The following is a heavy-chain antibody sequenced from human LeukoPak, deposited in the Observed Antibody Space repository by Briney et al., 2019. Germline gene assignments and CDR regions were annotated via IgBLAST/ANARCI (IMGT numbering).Heavy chain of an antibody. D-gene: IGHD5-18*01. CDR3: ARPGYSYGYDY. J-gene: IGHJ4*02. CDR2: INHSGST. Sequence: SETLSLTCAVYGGSFSGYYWSWIRQPPGKGLEWIGEINHSGSTNYNPSLKSRVTISVDTSKNQFSLKLSSVTAAGTAVYYWARPGYSYGYDYWGQGTLVTVCS. CDR1: GGSFSGYY. V-gene: IGHV4-34*01.